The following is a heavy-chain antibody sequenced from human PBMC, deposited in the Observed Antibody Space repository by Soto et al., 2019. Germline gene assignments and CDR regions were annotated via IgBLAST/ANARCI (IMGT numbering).Heavy chain of an antibody. J-gene: IGHJ3*02. Sequence: QVQLVQSGAELKKPGASVKVSCKASGYTFRNYGSNWVRQAPGQGLEWMGWISAYNGNTKNAQKFEASFTLDTDTTTTSAYMELGSVNSDDTAVYYCPRDGRQVVPNSDHFNIWGQGTTVTVSS. CDR2: ISAYNGNT. D-gene: IGHD6-6*01. V-gene: IGHV1-18*01. CDR1: GYTFRNYG. CDR3: PRDGRQVVPNSDHFNI.